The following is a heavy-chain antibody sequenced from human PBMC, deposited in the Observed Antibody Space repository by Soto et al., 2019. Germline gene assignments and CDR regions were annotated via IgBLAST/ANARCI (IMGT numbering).Heavy chain of an antibody. J-gene: IGHJ4*02. Sequence: SETLSLTCTVSGGSIYTNDYYWGWVRQPPGRGLEWIGNIGYHGVTYYTRSLKSRGSISRDTSQNQFSLRLTSVTAADTALYPCGKVLVGATAQTAPDSWGPRTLVTVS. D-gene: IGHD2-15*01. CDR3: GKVLVGATAQTAPDS. V-gene: IGHV4-39*01. CDR1: GGSIYTNDYY. CDR2: IGYHGVT.